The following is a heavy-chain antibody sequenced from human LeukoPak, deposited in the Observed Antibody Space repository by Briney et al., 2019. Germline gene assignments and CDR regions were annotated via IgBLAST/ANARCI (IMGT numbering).Heavy chain of an antibody. J-gene: IGHJ4*02. CDR1: GYTFTGYH. Sequence: GASVKVSCKASGYTFTGYHMHWVRQAPGQGLEWMGWINPNSGGTNYAQKFQGRVTMTRDTSISTAYMELSRLRSDDTAVYYCARDDSGYAKETLTSFDYWGQGTLVTVSS. CDR3: ARDDSGYAKETLTSFDY. D-gene: IGHD5-12*01. CDR2: INPNSGGT. V-gene: IGHV1-2*02.